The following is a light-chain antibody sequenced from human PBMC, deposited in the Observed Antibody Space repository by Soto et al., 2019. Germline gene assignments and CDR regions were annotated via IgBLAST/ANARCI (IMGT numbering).Light chain of an antibody. Sequence: EIVLTQSPGTLSLSPGERATLSCRASQSVSSSYLAWYQQKPGQAPRLLIYGASSRATGIPDRFSGRGSGTDFSLTISRMEPEDSAVYYCQQYGSSPLVTFGPGTKVDIK. V-gene: IGKV3-20*01. CDR3: QQYGSSPLVT. J-gene: IGKJ3*01. CDR2: GAS. CDR1: QSVSSSY.